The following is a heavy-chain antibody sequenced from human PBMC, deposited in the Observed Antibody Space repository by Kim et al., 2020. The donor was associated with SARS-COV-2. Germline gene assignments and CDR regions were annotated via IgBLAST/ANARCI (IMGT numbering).Heavy chain of an antibody. CDR2: IYYSGST. D-gene: IGHD4-17*01. Sequence: SETLSLTCTVSGGSISSGGYYWSWIRQHPGKGLEWIGYIYYSGSTYYNPSLKSRVTISVDTSKNQFSLKLSSVTAADTAVYYCARDITVTQRDAFDIWGQGTMVTVSS. J-gene: IGHJ3*02. CDR1: GGSISSGGYY. V-gene: IGHV4-31*03. CDR3: ARDITVTQRDAFDI.